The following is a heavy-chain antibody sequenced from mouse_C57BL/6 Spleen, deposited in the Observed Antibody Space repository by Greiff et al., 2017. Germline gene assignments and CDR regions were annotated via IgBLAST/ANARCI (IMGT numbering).Heavy chain of an antibody. CDR1: GYTFTDYY. V-gene: IGHV1-26*01. CDR2: INPTNGGT. Sequence: EVQLQQSGPELVKPGASVKISCKASGYTFTDYYMNWVKQSHGKSLEWMGDINPTNGGTSSNQKFKGKATLTVDKSSSTAYMELRSLTSEDSAGDYCARRNYDYSYFDYWGQGTTLTVSS. D-gene: IGHD2-4*01. J-gene: IGHJ2*01. CDR3: ARRNYDYSYFDY.